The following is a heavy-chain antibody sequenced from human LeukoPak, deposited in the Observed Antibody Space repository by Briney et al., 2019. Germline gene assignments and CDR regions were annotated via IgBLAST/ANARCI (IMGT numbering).Heavy chain of an antibody. V-gene: IGHV3-49*03. Sequence: GGSLRLSCAASGFTFSDYHMSWIRQAPGKGLEWVGFIRSKAYGGTTKNAASVKGRFTISRDDSRSIAYLQMNSLKTEDTAVYYCTRRYNYDSSGYYYVRDAFDIWGQGTMVTVSS. CDR1: GFTFSDYH. CDR3: TRRYNYDSSGYYYVRDAFDI. J-gene: IGHJ3*02. CDR2: IRSKAYGGTT. D-gene: IGHD3-22*01.